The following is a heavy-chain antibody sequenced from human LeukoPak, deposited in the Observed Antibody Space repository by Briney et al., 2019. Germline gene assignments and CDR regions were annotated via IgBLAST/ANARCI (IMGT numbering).Heavy chain of an antibody. J-gene: IGHJ4*02. D-gene: IGHD3-10*02. CDR3: ATYVRGDFDY. Sequence: GGSLRLSCATSGFTFSSYAMSWVRQAPGKGLEWVSTISGGGGSTWYADSARGRFTISRDNSKNTLYLQLSSLRADDTAVYYCATYVRGDFDYWGQGTLVTVSS. CDR1: GFTFSSYA. V-gene: IGHV3-23*01. CDR2: ISGGGGST.